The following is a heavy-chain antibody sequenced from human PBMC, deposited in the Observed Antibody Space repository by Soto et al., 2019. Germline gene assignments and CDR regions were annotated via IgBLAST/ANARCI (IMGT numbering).Heavy chain of an antibody. CDR3: ARYGSGSLQYNWFDP. CDR2: IYYSGST. D-gene: IGHD3-10*01. CDR1: GGSISSYY. V-gene: IGHV4-59*01. J-gene: IGHJ5*02. Sequence: SETLSLTCTVSGGSISSYYWSWIRQPPGKGLEWIGYIYYSGSTNYNPSLKSRVTISVDTSKNQFSLKLSSVTAADTAVYYCARYGSGSLQYNWFDPWGQGTLVTVSS.